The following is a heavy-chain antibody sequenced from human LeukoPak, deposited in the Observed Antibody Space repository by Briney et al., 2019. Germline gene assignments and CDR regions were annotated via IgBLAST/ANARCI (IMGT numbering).Heavy chain of an antibody. J-gene: IGHJ4*02. CDR1: GGSISSGGYS. CDR2: IYYSGST. CDR3: ARGGEVRDDY. Sequence: SETLSLTCAVSGGSISSGGYSWSWIRQPPGKGLEWIGYIYYSGSTYYNPSLKSRVTISVDTSKNQFSLKLSSVTAADTAVYYCARGGEVRDDYWGQGTLVTVSS. D-gene: IGHD3-10*01. V-gene: IGHV4-30-4*07.